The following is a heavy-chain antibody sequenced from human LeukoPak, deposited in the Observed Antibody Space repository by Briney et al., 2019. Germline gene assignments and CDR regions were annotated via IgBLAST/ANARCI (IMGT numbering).Heavy chain of an antibody. CDR3: ARNQMYYMDV. D-gene: IGHD5-24*01. V-gene: IGHV3-23*01. CDR1: GFTFSSYD. J-gene: IGHJ6*03. CDR2: ISGSGSST. Sequence: GGSLRLSCAASGFTFSSYDMSWVRQAPGKGQEWVSAISGSGSSTYYADSVKGRFTISRDNAKNSLYLQMNSLRAEDTAVYYCARNQMYYMDVWGKGTTVTISS.